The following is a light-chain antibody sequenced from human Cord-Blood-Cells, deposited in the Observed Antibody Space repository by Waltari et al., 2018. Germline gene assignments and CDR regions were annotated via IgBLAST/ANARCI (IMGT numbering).Light chain of an antibody. CDR2: DAA. CDR1: QGISSA. Sequence: AIQLTQSPSSLSASVGDRVTITCRASQGISSALAWYQQKPGKPPKLIIYDAARFESGVQSRCSGSGTGTNFTLTISSRQPEDFATYYCQQFNSYLPFTFGPGTKVDIK. V-gene: IGKV1-13*02. CDR3: QQFNSYLPFT. J-gene: IGKJ3*01.